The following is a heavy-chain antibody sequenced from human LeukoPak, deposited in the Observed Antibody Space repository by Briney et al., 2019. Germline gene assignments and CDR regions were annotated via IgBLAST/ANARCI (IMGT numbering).Heavy chain of an antibody. CDR2: VNPKSGAT. Sequence: ASVKVSCKASGYTFTDYYLHWVRQAPGQGLEWMAWVNPKSGATDYAQNFQGRVTLTRDTSISTAYMELTRLRSDDTAVYYCARDLLDYSSSSWGYWGQGSLVTVSS. D-gene: IGHD6-6*01. V-gene: IGHV1-2*02. J-gene: IGHJ4*02. CDR1: GYTFTDYY. CDR3: ARDLLDYSSSSWGY.